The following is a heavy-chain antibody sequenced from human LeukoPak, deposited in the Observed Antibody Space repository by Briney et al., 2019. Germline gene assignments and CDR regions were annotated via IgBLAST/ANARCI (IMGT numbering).Heavy chain of an antibody. D-gene: IGHD2-15*01. J-gene: IGHJ4*02. Sequence: PGGSLRLSCAASGFTLSSYSMNWVREATGKGVEGVSSISSRRSYIYYEDSVKGGVTISRDNEENSLYLQMNSLRAEDTAVYYCARMVAATSYYWGQGTLVTVSS. CDR3: ARMVAATSYY. CDR1: GFTLSSYS. CDR2: ISSRRSYI. V-gene: IGHV3-21*01.